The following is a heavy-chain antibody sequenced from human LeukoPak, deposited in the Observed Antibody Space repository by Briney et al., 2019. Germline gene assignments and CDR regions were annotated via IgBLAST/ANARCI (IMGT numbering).Heavy chain of an antibody. Sequence: PSETLSLTCTVSGGSISSHYWSWIRQPPGKGLEWIGYIYYSGSTNYNPSLKSRVTISVDTSKNQFSLKLSSVTAADTAVYYCARDDDHRNPGAFDIWGQGTMVTVSS. CDR3: ARDDDHRNPGAFDI. CDR2: IYYSGST. D-gene: IGHD1-14*01. J-gene: IGHJ3*02. CDR1: GGSISSHY. V-gene: IGHV4-59*11.